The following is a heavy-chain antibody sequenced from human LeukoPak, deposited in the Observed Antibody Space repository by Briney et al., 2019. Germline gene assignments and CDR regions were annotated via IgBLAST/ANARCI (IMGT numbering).Heavy chain of an antibody. CDR2: ITGSGGTT. CDR1: GLTFSSHA. Sequence: AGGSLRLSCVASGLTFSSHAMNWVRQAPGKGLEWVSAITGSGGTTYYADSVKGRFTISRDNSKNTLYLQMNSLRAEDTAVYYCAKRDSYGWHFDFWGQGTLVPVSS. J-gene: IGHJ4*02. CDR3: AKRDSYGWHFDF. D-gene: IGHD5-18*01. V-gene: IGHV3-23*01.